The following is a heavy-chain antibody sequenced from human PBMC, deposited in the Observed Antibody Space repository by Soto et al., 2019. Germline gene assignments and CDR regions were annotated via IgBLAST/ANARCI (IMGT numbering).Heavy chain of an antibody. CDR1: GYTFSTYW. CDR2: IYPADSDT. CDR3: ARRGYDYYSGMNV. Sequence: PGESLKISCKGSGYTFSTYWIAWVRQMPGEGLEWMGIIYPADSDTTYSPSFQGQVTISADKSISTAYLQWSSLKASDSAIYYCARRGYDYYSGMNVWGQGTTVTVSS. V-gene: IGHV5-51*01. J-gene: IGHJ6*02.